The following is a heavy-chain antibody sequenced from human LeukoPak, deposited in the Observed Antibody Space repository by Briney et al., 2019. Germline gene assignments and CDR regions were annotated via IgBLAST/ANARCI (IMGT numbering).Heavy chain of an antibody. D-gene: IGHD3-10*01. Sequence: SETLSLTCTVSGGSISSYYWSWIRQPPGKGLEWIGNIDYSGSTNYNPSLKSRVTISVDTSNNQFSLSLRSVTAADTAVYYCVRGTQRITLYRGVIPAAFDIWGQGTKVTVSS. CDR1: GGSISSYY. CDR2: IDYSGST. CDR3: VRGTQRITLYRGVIPAAFDI. V-gene: IGHV4-59*08. J-gene: IGHJ3*02.